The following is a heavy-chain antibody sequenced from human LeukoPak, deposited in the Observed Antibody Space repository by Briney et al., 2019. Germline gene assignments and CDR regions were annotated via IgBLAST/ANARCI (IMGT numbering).Heavy chain of an antibody. CDR2: ISTDGSST. CDR1: GFTFSSYW. CDR3: AKEVYDILTGSHFTYNWFDP. V-gene: IGHV3-74*01. J-gene: IGHJ5*02. D-gene: IGHD3-9*01. Sequence: TGGSLRLSCAASGFTFSSYWMHWVRQAPGKGLVWVSRISTDGSSTNSADSVKGRFTISRDNSKNTPYLQMNSLRAEDTAVYYCAKEVYDILTGSHFTYNWFDPWGQGTLVTVSS.